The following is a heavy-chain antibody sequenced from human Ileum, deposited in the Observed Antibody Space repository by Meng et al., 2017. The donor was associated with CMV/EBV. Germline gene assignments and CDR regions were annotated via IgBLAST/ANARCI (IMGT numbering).Heavy chain of an antibody. Sequence: YMHWVRQAPGQGLEWMGWINPSSGGTNYAQKFQSRVTMTRDTSISTAYMELGRLRSDDTAVYYCASGGSQFYVVPAAFGGVSANWFDPWGQGTLVTVSS. CDR3: ASGGSQFYVVPAAFGGVSANWFDP. D-gene: IGHD2-2*01. CDR2: INPSSGGT. J-gene: IGHJ5*02. V-gene: IGHV1-2*02. CDR1: Y.